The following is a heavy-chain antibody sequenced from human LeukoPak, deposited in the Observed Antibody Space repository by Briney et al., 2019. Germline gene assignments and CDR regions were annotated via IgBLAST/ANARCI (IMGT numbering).Heavy chain of an antibody. Sequence: GASVKVSCKASGYTFTGYYMHWVRQAPGQGLEWMGWINPNSGGTNYAQKFQGRVTMTRDTSISTAYMELSRLRSDDTAVYYCARAYYDSSGYYQPNNFDYWGQGTLVTVSS. V-gene: IGHV1-2*02. CDR1: GYTFTGYY. J-gene: IGHJ4*02. CDR3: ARAYYDSSGYYQPNNFDY. D-gene: IGHD3-22*01. CDR2: INPNSGGT.